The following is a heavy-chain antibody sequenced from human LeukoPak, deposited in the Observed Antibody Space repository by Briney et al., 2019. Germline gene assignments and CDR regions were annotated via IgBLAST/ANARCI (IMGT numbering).Heavy chain of an antibody. CDR1: GGSISSYY. CDR3: ESEKPEKLYFDY. Sequence: SETLSLTCTVSGGSISSYYWSWIRQPAGKGLEWIGRIYTSGSTNYNPSLKSRVTMSVDTSKNQFSLKLSSVTPADTAVYYCESEKPEKLYFDYWGQGTLVTVSS. CDR2: IYTSGST. J-gene: IGHJ4*02. V-gene: IGHV4-4*07.